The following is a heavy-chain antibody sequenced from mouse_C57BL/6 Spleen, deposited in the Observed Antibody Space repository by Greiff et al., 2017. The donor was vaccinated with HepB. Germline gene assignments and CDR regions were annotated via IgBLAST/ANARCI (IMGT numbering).Heavy chain of an antibody. CDR1: GYTFTSYW. J-gene: IGHJ4*01. D-gene: IGHD1-1*01. Sequence: VQLQQPGAELVRPGSSVKLSCKASGYTFTSYWMDWVKQRPGQGLEWIGNIYPSDSETHYNQKFKDKATLTVDKSSSTAYMQLSSLTSEDSAVYYCARSGTTDLYAMDYWGQGTSVTVSS. CDR2: IYPSDSET. CDR3: ARSGTTDLYAMDY. V-gene: IGHV1-61*01.